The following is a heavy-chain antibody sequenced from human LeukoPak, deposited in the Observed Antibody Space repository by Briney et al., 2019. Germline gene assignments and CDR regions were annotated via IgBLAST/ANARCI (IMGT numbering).Heavy chain of an antibody. D-gene: IGHD5-18*01. J-gene: IGHJ4*02. Sequence: GGSLRLSCAASGFTFSSYSMNWVRQAPGKGLEWVSSISSSSSYIYYADSVKGRFTISRDNAKTSLYLQMNSLRAEDTAVYYCARDPIGYSYGPDYWGQGTLVTVSS. CDR2: ISSSSSYI. CDR3: ARDPIGYSYGPDY. CDR1: GFTFSSYS. V-gene: IGHV3-21*01.